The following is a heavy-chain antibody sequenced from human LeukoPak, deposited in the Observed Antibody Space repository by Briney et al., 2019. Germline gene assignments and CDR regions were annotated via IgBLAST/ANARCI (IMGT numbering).Heavy chain of an antibody. CDR2: IYTSGST. CDR3: ARRMRAIGYFDY. J-gene: IGHJ4*02. CDR1: GGSISSGSYY. V-gene: IGHV4-61*02. D-gene: IGHD2-15*01. Sequence: SETLSLTCTVSGGSISSGSYYWSWIRQPAGKGLEWIGRIYTSGSTNYNPSLKSRVTISVDTSKNQFSLKLSSVTAADTAVYYCARRMRAIGYFDYWGQGTLVTVSS.